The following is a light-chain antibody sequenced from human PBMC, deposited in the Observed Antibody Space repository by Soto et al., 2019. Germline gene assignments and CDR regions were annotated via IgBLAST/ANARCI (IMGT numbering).Light chain of an antibody. CDR3: SAYAGSNNFRV. CDR2: EVN. Sequence: QSVLTQPPSASGSPGQSVTISCTGTSSDVGDYKYVSWYQQQPGKAPKLIIYEVNERPSGVPDRFSGSKSGNTASQTVSGLQAEDEAEYYCSAYAGSNNFRVFGGGTKLTV. J-gene: IGLJ2*01. V-gene: IGLV2-8*01. CDR1: SSDVGDYKY.